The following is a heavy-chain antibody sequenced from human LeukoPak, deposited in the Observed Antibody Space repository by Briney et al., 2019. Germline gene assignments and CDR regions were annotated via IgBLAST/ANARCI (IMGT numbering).Heavy chain of an antibody. CDR2: INNDGTYT. CDR3: TRGGVDY. CDR1: GFTSSSYW. Sequence: GGSLRLACAVSGFTSSSYWMHWVRHAPGKGLVWVSRINNDGTYTVYADSVKGRFTISRDNAKNTLYLQMNSLRPEGTAVYFCTRGGVDYWGQGTLVTVSS. J-gene: IGHJ4*02. D-gene: IGHD3-10*01. V-gene: IGHV3-74*01.